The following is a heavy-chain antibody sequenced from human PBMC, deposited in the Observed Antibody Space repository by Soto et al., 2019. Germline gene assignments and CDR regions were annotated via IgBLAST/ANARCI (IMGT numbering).Heavy chain of an antibody. V-gene: IGHV5-51*03. CDR3: ARSGYWYYYDSSGYSYCMDV. CDR2: IYPGDSDT. D-gene: IGHD3-22*01. Sequence: GEYLKISCKGSGYSFTSYWIGWVRQMPGKGLEWMGIIYPGDSDTRYSQSFQGQVTISADKSISTAYLQWSSLKASDTAMYYCARSGYWYYYDSSGYSYCMDVWGQGTTVTVSS. CDR1: GYSFTSYW. J-gene: IGHJ6*02.